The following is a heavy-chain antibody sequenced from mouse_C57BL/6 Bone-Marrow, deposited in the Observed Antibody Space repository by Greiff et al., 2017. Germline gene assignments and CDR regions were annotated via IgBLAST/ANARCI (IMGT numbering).Heavy chain of an antibody. V-gene: IGHV1-85*01. D-gene: IGHD1-1*01. CDR1: GYTFTSYD. CDR2: IYPRGGST. J-gene: IGHJ1*03. Sequence: LQQSGPELVKPGASVKLSCKASGYTFTSYDINWVKQRPGQGLEWIGWIYPRGGSTTYNAKLKGKATLTVDPSSSTASMELHSLTSEDSAVYFGARDYGSSYWYFDVWGTGTTVTVSS. CDR3: ARDYGSSYWYFDV.